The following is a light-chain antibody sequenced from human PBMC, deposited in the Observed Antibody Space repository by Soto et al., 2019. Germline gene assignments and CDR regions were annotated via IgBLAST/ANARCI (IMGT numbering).Light chain of an antibody. CDR2: GAS. V-gene: IGKV1-27*01. Sequence: DIQMTQSPSSLSAFVGDRVTITCRASLDISNYLAWYQQRPGKVPKLLIYGASTLQSGVPSRFAGSGSGTEFSLTITSLQPEDVATYYCQRYNTVPWAFGQGTKVEIK. CDR1: LDISNY. J-gene: IGKJ1*01. CDR3: QRYNTVPWA.